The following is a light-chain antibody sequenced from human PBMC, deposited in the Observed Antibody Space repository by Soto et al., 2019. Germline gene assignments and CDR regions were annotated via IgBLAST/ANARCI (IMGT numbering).Light chain of an antibody. Sequence: QSVLTQPPSASGTPGQRVIISCSGSSSNIGSNAVNWYQQFPGTAPKLLIDSDNRRPSGVPDRFSGSKSGTSASLAISGLQSEDEADYYCAAWDDSLVGVFGGGTKVTVL. CDR1: SSNIGSNA. J-gene: IGLJ3*02. V-gene: IGLV1-44*01. CDR3: AAWDDSLVGV. CDR2: SDN.